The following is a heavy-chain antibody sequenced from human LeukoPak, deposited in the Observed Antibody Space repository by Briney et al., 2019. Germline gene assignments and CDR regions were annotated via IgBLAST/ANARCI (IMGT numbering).Heavy chain of an antibody. V-gene: IGHV3-23*01. D-gene: IGHD3-10*01. Sequence: GGSLRLSCAASGFTFTSYAMNWVRQAPGKGLEWVTAISGSGRSTNYADSVKGRFTMSRDNSKDTLYLQMNSLRAEDTAVYYCAKSGSTLWFGESLHFDYWGQGTLVTVSS. CDR3: AKSGSTLWFGESLHFDY. J-gene: IGHJ4*02. CDR2: ISGSGRST. CDR1: GFTFTSYA.